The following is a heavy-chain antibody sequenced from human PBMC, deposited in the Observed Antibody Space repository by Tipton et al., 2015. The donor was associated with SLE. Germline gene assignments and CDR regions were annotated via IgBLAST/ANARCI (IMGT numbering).Heavy chain of an antibody. V-gene: IGHV3-74*03. CDR1: GFTFSAYW. CDR3: AKSPLYCSGGSCDY. Sequence: SLRLSCAASGFTFSAYWMHWFRQVPGKRPVWVSRIDADGSDTTYADSVKGRFTISRDNARNTLYLQLNSLRAEDTAVYYCAKSPLYCSGGSCDYWGQGTLVTVSS. D-gene: IGHD2-15*01. J-gene: IGHJ4*02. CDR2: IDADGSDT.